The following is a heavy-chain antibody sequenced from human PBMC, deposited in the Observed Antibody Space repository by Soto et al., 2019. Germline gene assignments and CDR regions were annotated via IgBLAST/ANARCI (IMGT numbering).Heavy chain of an antibody. J-gene: IGHJ6*02. V-gene: IGHV1-2*04. CDR3: ARGDSTDCSNGVCSFFYNHDMDV. CDR2: INPKSGGT. CDR1: GYSFTDYH. D-gene: IGHD2-8*01. Sequence: ASVKVSCKASGYSFTDYHIHWVRQAPGQGLEWLGRINPKSGGTSTAQKFQGWVTMTTDTSISTASMELTRLISDDTAIYYCARGDSTDCSNGVCSFFYNHDMDVWGQGTTVTVSS.